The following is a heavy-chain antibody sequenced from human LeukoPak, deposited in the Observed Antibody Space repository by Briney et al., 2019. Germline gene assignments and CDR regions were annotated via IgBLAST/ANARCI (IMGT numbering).Heavy chain of an antibody. D-gene: IGHD6-19*01. CDR2: INPSGRT. CDR3: ARGTPPSSGWYYGENYFDY. CDR1: GGSFSVYY. J-gene: IGHJ4*02. V-gene: IGHV4-34*04. Sequence: SETLSLTCAVDGGSFSVYYCSWIRHPPEKGREWIGEINPSGRTTHNPSLKTRATISVDTSKNQFSLTLSSVTAADTAVYYCARGTPPSSGWYYGENYFDYWGQGTLVTVSS.